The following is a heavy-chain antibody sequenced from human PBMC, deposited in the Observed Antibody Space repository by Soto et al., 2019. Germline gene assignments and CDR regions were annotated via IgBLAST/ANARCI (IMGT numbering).Heavy chain of an antibody. D-gene: IGHD1-26*01. CDR2: TYYRSKWYN. CDR3: ARGEQYSGRIFDY. Sequence: SQTLSLTCGISGDSVSINSSACNLLRQSPSRGLEWLGRTYYRSKWYNDYAVSVESRITINPDTSKNHFSLQLNFVTPEDTAVYFCARGEQYSGRIFDYWGQGALVTVSS. J-gene: IGHJ4*02. V-gene: IGHV6-1*01. CDR1: GDSVSINSSA.